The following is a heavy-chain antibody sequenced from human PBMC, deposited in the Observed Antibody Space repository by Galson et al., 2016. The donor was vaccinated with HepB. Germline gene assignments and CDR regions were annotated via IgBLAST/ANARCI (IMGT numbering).Heavy chain of an antibody. V-gene: IGHV3-49*03. CDR2: IRSKAYGGTT. J-gene: IGHJ4*02. D-gene: IGHD2-21*02. CDR1: GFTSGDYA. Sequence: SLRLPCAASGFTSGDYAMTWFRQAPGKGLEWVGVIRSKAYGGTTEYAASVKGRFIISRDDSKSIAYLQMNSLKSEDTAVYYCTRDPYCDGDCDPPYFDYWGQGTLVTVSS. CDR3: TRDPYCDGDCDPPYFDY.